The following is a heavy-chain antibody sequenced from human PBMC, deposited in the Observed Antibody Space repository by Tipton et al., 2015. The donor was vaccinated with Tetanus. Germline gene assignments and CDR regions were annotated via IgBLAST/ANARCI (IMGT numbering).Heavy chain of an antibody. J-gene: IGHJ4*02. CDR2: ISNSGSNI. V-gene: IGHV3-11*01. CDR3: ASEWFGSTLD. D-gene: IGHD3-10*01. Sequence: SGFTFSDYYMNWIRQAPGKGLEWVSYISNSGSNIYYADSVKGRFTISRDNAKNSLHLEMNSLRAEDTAVYYCASEWFGSTLDWGQGTLVPVAS. CDR1: GFTFSDYY.